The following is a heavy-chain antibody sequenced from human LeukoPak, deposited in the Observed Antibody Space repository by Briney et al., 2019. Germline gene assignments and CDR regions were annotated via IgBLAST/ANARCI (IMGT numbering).Heavy chain of an antibody. CDR1: GFTFRNYA. J-gene: IGHJ4*02. D-gene: IGHD5-12*01. CDR3: ARGGSGYDFDF. CDR2: IWYDGSNK. V-gene: IGHV3-33*08. Sequence: GGSLRLSCAASGFTFRNYAMSWVRQAPGKGLEWVAVIWYDGSNKYYVDSVKGRFTISRDNSKNTLYLQMNSLRAEDTAVYYCARGGSGYDFDFWGQGTLVTVSS.